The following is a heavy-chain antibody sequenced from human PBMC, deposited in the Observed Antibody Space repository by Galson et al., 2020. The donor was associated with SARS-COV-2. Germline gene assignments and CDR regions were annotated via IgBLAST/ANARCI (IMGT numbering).Heavy chain of an antibody. J-gene: IGHJ3*02. Sequence: GGSLRLSCAASGFTFSEYYMSWIRQAPGKGLEYVSYISSSGSTIYYADSVKGRFTVSRDNAKNSLYLQMNSLRAEDTAVYFCARDRVPRFYDILTGGGGLIWGQGTLVTVSS. D-gene: IGHD3-9*01. CDR2: ISSSGSTI. CDR1: GFTFSEYY. CDR3: ARDRVPRFYDILTGGGGLI. V-gene: IGHV3-11*01.